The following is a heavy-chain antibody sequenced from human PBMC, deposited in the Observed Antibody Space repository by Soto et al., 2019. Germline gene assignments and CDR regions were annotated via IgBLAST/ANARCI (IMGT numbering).Heavy chain of an antibody. D-gene: IGHD6-13*01. CDR2: ISSSSSYT. CDR3: AIRTAQLIHFAFDI. CDR1: GFTFSDYY. V-gene: IGHV3-11*06. J-gene: IGHJ3*02. Sequence: QVQLVESGGGLVKPGGSLRLSCAASGFTFSDYYMSWIRQAPGKGLEWVSYISSSSSYTNYADSMKGRFTISRDNAKNSLYLQMNSLRAEDTAVYYCAIRTAQLIHFAFDIWGQGTMVTVSS.